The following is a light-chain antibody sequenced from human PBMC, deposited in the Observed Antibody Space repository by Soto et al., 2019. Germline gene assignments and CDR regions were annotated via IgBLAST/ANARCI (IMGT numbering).Light chain of an antibody. CDR2: KAS. V-gene: IGKV1-5*03. CDR1: QTISSW. Sequence: IQMTPSPSSLSGSVVDRVTITCLASQTISSWLAWYQQKPGKAPKLLIYKASTLKSGVPSRFSGSGSGTEFTLTISSLQPDDFATYYCQNYNSYSEAFGQGTTVDIK. CDR3: QNYNSYSEA. J-gene: IGKJ1*01.